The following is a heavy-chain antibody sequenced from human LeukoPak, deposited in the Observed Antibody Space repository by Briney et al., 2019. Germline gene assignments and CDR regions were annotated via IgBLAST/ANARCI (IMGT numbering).Heavy chain of an antibody. CDR1: GGSISSGDYY. CDR3: ARGPPYYYYYGMDV. CDR2: IYYSGST. Sequence: SQTLSLTCTVSGGSISSGDYYWSWIRQPPGKGLEGIGYIYYSGSTYYNPSLKSRVTISVDTSKNQFSLKLSSVPAADTAVYYCARGPPYYYYYGMDVWGQGTTVTVSS. J-gene: IGHJ6*02. V-gene: IGHV4-30-4*01.